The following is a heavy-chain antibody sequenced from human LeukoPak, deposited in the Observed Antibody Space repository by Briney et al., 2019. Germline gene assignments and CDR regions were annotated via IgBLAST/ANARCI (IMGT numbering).Heavy chain of an antibody. V-gene: IGHV3-7*01. CDR1: GFMFSRHW. CDR2: IKQDGSER. Sequence: PGGSLRLSCAPSGFMFSRHWMSWVRQAPGKGPEWVANIKQDGSERYYVDSVKGRFTISRDNAKSSLYLQMNSLRAEDTAVYYCARDGGHSTDFDYWGQGTLVTVSS. J-gene: IGHJ4*02. CDR3: ARDGGHSTDFDY. D-gene: IGHD2/OR15-2a*01.